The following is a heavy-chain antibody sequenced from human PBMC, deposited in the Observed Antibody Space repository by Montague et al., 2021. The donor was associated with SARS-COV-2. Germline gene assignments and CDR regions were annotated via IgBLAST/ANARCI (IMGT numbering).Heavy chain of an antibody. CDR2: IYNSGGI. Sequence: SETLSLTCTVSGGSMSDHYWAWIRQPPGKGLEWLAYIYNSGGINSNASLKSRVSMSVDTSKNQFSLKLTSVTAADTAVYYCARAVSVRRAVNWFDPWGQGTLVTVSS. CDR3: ARAVSVRRAVNWFDP. J-gene: IGHJ5*02. CDR1: GGSMSDHY. V-gene: IGHV4-59*11. D-gene: IGHD3-10*01.